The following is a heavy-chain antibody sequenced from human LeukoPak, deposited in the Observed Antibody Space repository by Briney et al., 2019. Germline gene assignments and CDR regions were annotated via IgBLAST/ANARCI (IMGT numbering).Heavy chain of an antibody. CDR2: INHSGST. Sequence: KPSEPLSLTCAVYGGSFSGYYWSWIRQPPGKGLEWMGEINHSGSTNYNPSLKSRVTISVDTSKNQFSLKLSSVTAADTAVYYCARGSDFDYWAAFDIWGQGTMVTVSS. D-gene: IGHD2-8*02. CDR1: GGSFSGYY. J-gene: IGHJ3*02. V-gene: IGHV4-34*01. CDR3: ARGSDFDYWAAFDI.